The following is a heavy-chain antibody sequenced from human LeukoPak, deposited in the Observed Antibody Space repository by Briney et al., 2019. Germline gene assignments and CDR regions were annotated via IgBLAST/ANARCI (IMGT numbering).Heavy chain of an antibody. Sequence: GGSLRLSCVASGFTFSTSWMNWVREAPGKGLEWVANIKGDGSVQSYVDSVKGRFTISRGNSKNTLYLQMNSLRAEDTAVYYCARDGGYYDSSGCFDYWGQGTLVTVSS. CDR3: ARDGGYYDSSGCFDY. V-gene: IGHV3-7*01. D-gene: IGHD3-22*01. CDR2: IKGDGSVQ. CDR1: GFTFSTSW. J-gene: IGHJ4*02.